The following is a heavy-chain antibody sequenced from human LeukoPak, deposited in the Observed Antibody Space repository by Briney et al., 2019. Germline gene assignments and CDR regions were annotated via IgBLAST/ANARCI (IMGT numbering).Heavy chain of an antibody. CDR1: LYTSSRYA. D-gene: IGHD3-3*01. CDR2: TSGVGDKT. J-gene: IGHJ4*02. V-gene: IGHV3-23*01. CDR3: AKGFGDTTFGVVTANDY. Sequence: GGSLRLSCVAPLYTSSRYAMTWVRQTPGKGLEWVSTTSGVGDKTYFADSVKGRFSVSRDNSKNTVSVKMDRLSAEDTAVYYCAKGFGDTTFGVVTANDYWGQGILVTVSS.